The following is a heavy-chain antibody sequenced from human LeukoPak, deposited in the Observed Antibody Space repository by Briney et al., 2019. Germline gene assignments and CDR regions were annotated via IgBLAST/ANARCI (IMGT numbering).Heavy chain of an antibody. CDR1: GFTFDDYA. J-gene: IGHJ4*02. CDR2: ISWNSGSI. CDR3: ARAWAAYGDHYPFDY. D-gene: IGHD4-17*01. V-gene: IGHV3-9*01. Sequence: GGSLRLSCAASGFTFDDYAMHWVRQAPGKGLEWVSGISWNSGSIGYADSVKGRFTISRDNSKNTLYLQMNSLRAEDTAVYYCARAWAAYGDHYPFDYWGQGTLVTVSS.